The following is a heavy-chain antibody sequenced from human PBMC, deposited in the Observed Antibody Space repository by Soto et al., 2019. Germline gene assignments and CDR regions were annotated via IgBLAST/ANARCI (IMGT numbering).Heavy chain of an antibody. CDR3: AKDGSGHPYYSDN. CDR1: GASISSNNW. J-gene: IGHJ4*02. CDR2: IYQSGTT. V-gene: IGHV4-4*02. Sequence: QVQLQESGPGLVKPSGTLSLTCVVSGASISSNNWWSWVRQPPGKGLEWIGEIYQSGTTSYNPSLKSRVTMSVDKSKNQFSLKVTSVTAADTAVYFCAKDGSGHPYYSDNWGQGTLVTVSS. D-gene: IGHD2-15*01.